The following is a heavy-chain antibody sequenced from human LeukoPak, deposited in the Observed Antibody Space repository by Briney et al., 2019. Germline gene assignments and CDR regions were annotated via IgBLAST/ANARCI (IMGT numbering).Heavy chain of an antibody. CDR3: TTALPLYSSGWNFDY. V-gene: IGHV3-15*01. J-gene: IGHJ4*02. CDR2: IKSKTDGGTT. Sequence: PGGSLRLSCAASGFTFSNAWMSWVRQAPGKGLEWVGRIKSKTDGGTTDYAAPVKGRFTISRDHSKNTLYLQMNSLKTEDTAVYYCTTALPLYSSGWNFDYWGQGTLVTVSS. D-gene: IGHD6-19*01. CDR1: GFTFSNAW.